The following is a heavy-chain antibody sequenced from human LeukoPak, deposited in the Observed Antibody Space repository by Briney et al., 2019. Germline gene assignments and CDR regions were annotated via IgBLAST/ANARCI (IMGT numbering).Heavy chain of an antibody. CDR2: INHSGST. Sequence: SETLSLTCTVSGYSISSGYYWSWIRQPPGKGQEWIGEINHSGSTNYNPSLKSRVTISVDTSKNQFSLKLSSVTAADTAVYYCARGLKKWLVVQNWFDPWGQGTLVTVSS. CDR1: GYSISSGYY. CDR3: ARGLKKWLVVQNWFDP. V-gene: IGHV4-38-2*02. J-gene: IGHJ5*02. D-gene: IGHD6-19*01.